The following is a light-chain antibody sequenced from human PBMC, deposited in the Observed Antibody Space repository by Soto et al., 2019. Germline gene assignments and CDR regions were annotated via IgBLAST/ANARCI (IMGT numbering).Light chain of an antibody. CDR1: QSVSSSY. CDR3: QQYGSSLWT. Sequence: EIVLTQSPGTLSLSPGERATLSCRASQSVSSSYLTWYQQKPGQAPRLLIFGASSRATGIPDRFSGRGSGTDFTLTISSLEPEDFAVYYCQQYGSSLWTFGQGTKVEIK. CDR2: GAS. J-gene: IGKJ1*01. V-gene: IGKV3-20*01.